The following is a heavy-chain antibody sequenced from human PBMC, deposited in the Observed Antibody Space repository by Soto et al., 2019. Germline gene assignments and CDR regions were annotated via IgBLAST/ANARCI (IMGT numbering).Heavy chain of an antibody. D-gene: IGHD6-6*01. CDR3: ARAPKVSGSSQTRPDF. CDR1: SGSFSGYY. J-gene: IGHJ4*02. CDR2: ISQSGNT. V-gene: IGHV4-34*01. Sequence: SETLSLTCPIYSGSFSGYYWSWIRQPPGKGLEWIGEISQSGNTNYSPSLKSRVSISIDTSKKQFSLNLASVSAADTAVYYCARAPKVSGSSQTRPDFWGQGTLVTVSS.